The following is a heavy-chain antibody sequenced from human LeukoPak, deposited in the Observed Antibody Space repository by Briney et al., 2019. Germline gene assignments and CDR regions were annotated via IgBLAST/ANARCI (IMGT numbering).Heavy chain of an antibody. CDR3: ASSTQISKYADY. D-gene: IGHD2-2*01. CDR2: TNSDGSIT. Sequence: PGGSLRLSCAASGFTVSSNYMSWVRQAPGKGLVWVSRTNSDGSITTYADSVRGRFTISRDNAKSTLYLQMNSLRAEDTAVYYCASSTQISKYADYWGQGALVTVSS. J-gene: IGHJ4*02. CDR1: GFTVSSNY. V-gene: IGHV3-74*01.